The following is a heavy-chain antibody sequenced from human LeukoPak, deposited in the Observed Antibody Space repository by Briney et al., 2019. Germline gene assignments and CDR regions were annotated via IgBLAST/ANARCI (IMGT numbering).Heavy chain of an antibody. V-gene: IGHV4-34*01. CDR2: INHSGST. Sequence: SETLSLTCAVYGGSFSGYYWSWIRQPPGKGLEWIGEINHSGSTNYNPSLKSRVTISVDTSKNQFSLKLSSVTAADTAVYYCARGSEEELLWLGELVGWFDPWGQGTLVTVSS. CDR1: GGSFSGYY. CDR3: ARGSEEELLWLGELVGWFDP. D-gene: IGHD3-10*01. J-gene: IGHJ5*02.